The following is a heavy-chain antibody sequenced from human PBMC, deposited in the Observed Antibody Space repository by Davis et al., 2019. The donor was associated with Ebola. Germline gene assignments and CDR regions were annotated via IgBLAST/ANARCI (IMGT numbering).Heavy chain of an antibody. J-gene: IGHJ5*02. CDR1: GSRFNNYA. D-gene: IGHD3-3*01. CDR2: IRTVGTT. CDR3: AKIFWSGYFRWFDP. V-gene: IGHV3-23*01. Sequence: GESLKISCTVSGSRFNNYAMSWVRQAPGKGLQWLSAIRTVGTTYYADSVKGRFIISRDNSKSVLFLQMNSLRADDAATYFCAKIFWSGYFRWFDPWGQGTPVIVSS.